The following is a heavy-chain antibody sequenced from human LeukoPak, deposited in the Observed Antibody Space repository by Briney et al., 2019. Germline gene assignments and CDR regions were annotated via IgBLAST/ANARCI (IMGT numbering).Heavy chain of an antibody. CDR3: ARDWGRRYSSGWYGDFDY. CDR2: ISYDGSDK. D-gene: IGHD6-19*01. V-gene: IGHV3-30-3*01. CDR1: GFTFSNYA. J-gene: IGHJ4*02. Sequence: GGSLRLSCAASGFTFSNYAMHWVRQAPGKGLEWVAVISYDGSDKYYADSVKGRFTISRDNSKNTLYLQMNSLRPEDTAVYYCARDWGRRYSSGWYGDFDYWGQGTLVTVSS.